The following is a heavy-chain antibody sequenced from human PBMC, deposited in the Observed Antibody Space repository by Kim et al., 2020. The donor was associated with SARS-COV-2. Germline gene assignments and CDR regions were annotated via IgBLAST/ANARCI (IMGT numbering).Heavy chain of an antibody. Sequence: ANAEDVRFTISRDDARNTLELQLNSLRAEETAVYYCARDQSRAGPTTVDYWGQGTLVTVSS. J-gene: IGHJ4*02. D-gene: IGHD1-26*01. V-gene: IGHV3-74*01. CDR3: ARDQSRAGPTTVDY.